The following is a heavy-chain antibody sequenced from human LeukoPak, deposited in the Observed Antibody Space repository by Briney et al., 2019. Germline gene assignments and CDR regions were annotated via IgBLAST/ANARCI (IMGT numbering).Heavy chain of an antibody. V-gene: IGHV3-23*01. D-gene: IGHD5-18*01. CDR3: ARQRAGYSYGAGAFDI. Sequence: PGESLRLSCTTSGFGSKNYAMSWVRLAPGKGLELVSIISATGVNTYYADSVKGRFTISRDNSKNTLYLQMNSLRAEDTAVYYCARQRAGYSYGAGAFDIWGQGTMVTVSS. CDR2: ISATGVNT. CDR1: GFGSKNYA. J-gene: IGHJ3*02.